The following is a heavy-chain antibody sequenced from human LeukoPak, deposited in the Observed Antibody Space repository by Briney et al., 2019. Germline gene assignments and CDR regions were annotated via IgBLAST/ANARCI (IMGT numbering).Heavy chain of an antibody. J-gene: IGHJ5*01. CDR3: AKLRGVAAAGTGYFDP. Sequence: GGSLRLSCTASGFTFSNYGMHWVRQAPGKGLEWVAVISYDGSNKYYADSAKGRFTISRDNSKNTLYLQMNSLRGEDTAVYYCAKLRGVAAAGTGYFDPWGQGTLVTVSS. CDR2: ISYDGSNK. CDR1: GFTFSNYG. V-gene: IGHV3-30*18. D-gene: IGHD6-13*01.